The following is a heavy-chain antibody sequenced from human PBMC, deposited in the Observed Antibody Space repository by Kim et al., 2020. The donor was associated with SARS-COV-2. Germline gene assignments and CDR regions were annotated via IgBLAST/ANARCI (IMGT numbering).Heavy chain of an antibody. V-gene: IGHV3-74*01. CDR3: ARGGQYTGDWTGGVA. Sequence: GGSLRLSCAASGFTFSSYWMHWVRQAPGMGLVWVSRISSDSRSTNYADSVKGRFTISRDNAKNMMYLQMNSLRAEDTAVYYCARGGQYTGDWTGGVAWGQGTLVTVSS. J-gene: IGHJ4*02. CDR1: GFTFSSYW. D-gene: IGHD2-21*02. CDR2: ISSDSRST.